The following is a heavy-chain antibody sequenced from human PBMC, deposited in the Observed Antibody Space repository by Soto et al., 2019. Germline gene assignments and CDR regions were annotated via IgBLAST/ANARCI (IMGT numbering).Heavy chain of an antibody. D-gene: IGHD2-8*01. J-gene: IGHJ4*02. Sequence: QVQLVQSGAEVKKPGASVKVSCKASGYTFTSYDINWVRQATGQGLEWMGWMNTNSGNTGYAQKFQGSVNMNRNTSISTAYMELSSLRSEDTTVYYCALMTNMGYWGQGTLVTVSS. V-gene: IGHV1-8*01. CDR2: MNTNSGNT. CDR1: GYTFTSYD. CDR3: ALMTNMGY.